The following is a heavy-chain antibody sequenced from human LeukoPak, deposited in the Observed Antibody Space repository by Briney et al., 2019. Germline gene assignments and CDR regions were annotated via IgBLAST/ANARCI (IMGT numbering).Heavy chain of an antibody. CDR1: GYTFTTYY. J-gene: IGHJ4*02. CDR3: ARGCPLDWNYFDY. V-gene: IGHV1-46*01. CDR2: INPSDGTT. Sequence: GASVKVSCKASGYTFTTYYMHWVRQAPGQGLEWMGIINPSDGTTSHAQKFHGRVTMTRDTTTSTVYMELSNLRSEDTAVYFCARGCPLDWNYFDYWGQGTLVTVSS. D-gene: IGHD3/OR15-3a*01.